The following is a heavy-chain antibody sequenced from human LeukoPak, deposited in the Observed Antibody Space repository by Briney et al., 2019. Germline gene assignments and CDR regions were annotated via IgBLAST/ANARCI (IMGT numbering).Heavy chain of an antibody. CDR2: ISVDGSKK. CDR1: GFTFKNYG. Sequence: PGGSLRLSCVASGFTFKNYGMHWVRQAPGKGLEWVADISVDGSKKYYADSVKGRFTISRDNSKNTLYLQMISLRGDDTGVYYCAKDLLLDVKFHYYYMDVWGKGTTVTVSS. D-gene: IGHD3-9*01. CDR3: AKDLLLDVKFHYYYMDV. V-gene: IGHV3-30*18. J-gene: IGHJ6*03.